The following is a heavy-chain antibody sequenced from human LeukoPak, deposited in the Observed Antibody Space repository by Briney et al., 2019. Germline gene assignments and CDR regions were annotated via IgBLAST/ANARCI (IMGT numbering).Heavy chain of an antibody. Sequence: GGSLRLSCAASGFSFGTYVMSWVRRAPGKGLAWVSSVGGDGHVTYYADSVKGRFTISRDNSQHTLFLQMDSLRVEDTAVYYCARTDSSGYYLETFDYWGQGTLVTVSS. CDR1: GFSFGTYV. V-gene: IGHV3-23*01. J-gene: IGHJ4*02. CDR3: ARTDSSGYYLETFDY. D-gene: IGHD3-22*01. CDR2: VGGDGHVT.